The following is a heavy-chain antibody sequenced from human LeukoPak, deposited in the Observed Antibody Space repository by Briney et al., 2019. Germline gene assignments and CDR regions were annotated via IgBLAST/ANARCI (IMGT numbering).Heavy chain of an antibody. D-gene: IGHD6-13*01. Sequence: SVKVSCKASGGTFSSYAISWVRQAPGQGLEWMGRIFPILGIANYAQKFQGRVTITADKSTSTAYMELSSLRSEDTAVYYCAPSPYSSSWYDWFDPWGQGTLVTVSS. J-gene: IGHJ5*02. V-gene: IGHV1-69*04. CDR3: APSPYSSSWYDWFDP. CDR2: IFPILGIA. CDR1: GGTFSSYA.